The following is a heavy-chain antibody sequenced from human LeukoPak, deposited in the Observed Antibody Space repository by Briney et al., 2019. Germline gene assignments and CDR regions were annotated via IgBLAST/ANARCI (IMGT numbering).Heavy chain of an antibody. CDR1: GFTVSSND. D-gene: IGHD7-27*01. CDR3: ARDLRTGESFDY. Sequence: PGGSLRLSCAASGFTVSSNDMSWVRQAPGKGLEWASVIYSGGSTYYEDSVQGRFTISGDTSKNTLYLQLNSLRAGDKHVYYCARDLRTGESFDYWGQGTLVNVPS. V-gene: IGHV3-53*01. CDR2: IYSGGST. J-gene: IGHJ4*02.